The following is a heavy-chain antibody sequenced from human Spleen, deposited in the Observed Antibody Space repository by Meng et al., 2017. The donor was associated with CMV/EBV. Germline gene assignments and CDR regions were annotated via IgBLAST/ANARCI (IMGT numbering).Heavy chain of an antibody. CDR3: AKGEYCSSTSCSPRYYYYGMDV. V-gene: IGHV3-7*01. J-gene: IGHJ6*02. D-gene: IGHD2-2*01. CDR1: GFRFNIYW. Sequence: GESLKISCVASGFRFNIYWMGWVRQAPGKGLEWVANMNERGDHMIYMDSVRGRFTISRDNAKNTLYLQMNSLRAEDTAVYYCAKGEYCSSTSCSPRYYYYGMDVWGQGTTVTVSS. CDR2: MNERGDHM.